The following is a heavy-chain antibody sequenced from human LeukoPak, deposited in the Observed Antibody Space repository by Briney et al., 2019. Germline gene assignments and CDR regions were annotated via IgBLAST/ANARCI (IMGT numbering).Heavy chain of an antibody. CDR2: ISGSGGST. Sequence: PGGSLRLSCAASGFTFSNYAMSWARQAPGKGLEWVSAISGSGGSTYYADSVEGRVTISRDNSKNTLYLQMNSLRAEDTAVYYCTKGTIWLPFDYWGQGTLVTVSS. CDR1: GFTFSNYA. J-gene: IGHJ4*02. V-gene: IGHV3-23*01. CDR3: TKGTIWLPFDY. D-gene: IGHD5-18*01.